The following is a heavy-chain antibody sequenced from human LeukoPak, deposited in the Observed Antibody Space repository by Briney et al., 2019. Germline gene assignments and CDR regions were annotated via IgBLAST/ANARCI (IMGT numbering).Heavy chain of an antibody. CDR2: ISSSSSYI. D-gene: IGHD3-22*01. V-gene: IGHV3-21*01. Sequence: GGSLRLSCAASGFTFSSCSMNWVRQAPGKGLEWVSSISSSSSYIYYADSVKGRFTISRDNAKNSLYLQMNSLRAEDTAVYYCARVIYDSSGYYPYLDYWGQGNLVNVSS. CDR1: GFTFSSCS. J-gene: IGHJ4*02. CDR3: ARVIYDSSGYYPYLDY.